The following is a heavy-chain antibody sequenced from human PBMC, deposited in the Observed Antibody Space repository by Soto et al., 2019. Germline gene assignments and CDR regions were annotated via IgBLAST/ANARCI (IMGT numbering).Heavy chain of an antibody. CDR3: ARGWGRIFDY. Sequence: SETLSLTCAGYGGSFSGYYWSWIRQPPGKGLEWIGEINHSGSTNYNPSLKSRVTISVDTSKNQFSLKLSSVTAADTAVYYCARGWGRIFDYWGQGTLVTVSS. V-gene: IGHV4-34*01. CDR1: GGSFSGYY. CDR2: INHSGST. D-gene: IGHD7-27*01. J-gene: IGHJ4*02.